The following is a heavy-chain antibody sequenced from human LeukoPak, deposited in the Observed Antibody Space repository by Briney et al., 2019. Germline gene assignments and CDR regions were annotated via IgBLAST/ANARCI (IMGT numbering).Heavy chain of an antibody. V-gene: IGHV3-30*04. CDR2: ISYDGSNK. CDR3: AGGSSGYLFDY. Sequence: PGRSLRLSCEASGFTFSSYAMRWGRQAPGKWLEWVAVISYDGSNKYYADSVKGRFTISRDNSKNTLYLQMNSLRAEDTAVYYCAGGSSGYLFDYWGQGTVVTVSS. CDR1: GFTFSSYA. D-gene: IGHD3-22*01. J-gene: IGHJ4*02.